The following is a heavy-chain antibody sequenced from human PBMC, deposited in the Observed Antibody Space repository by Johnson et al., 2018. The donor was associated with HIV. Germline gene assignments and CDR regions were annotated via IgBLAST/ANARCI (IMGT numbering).Heavy chain of an antibody. CDR3: AKGSPYTSSWLDALDI. J-gene: IGHJ3*02. CDR2: ISYDGSNK. CDR1: AFTFSSYG. D-gene: IGHD6-13*01. V-gene: IGHV3-30*19. Sequence: QVQLVESGGGLVQPGGSLRLSCAASAFTFSSYGMHWVRQAPGKGLEWVAVISYDGSNKYYADSVKGRFTISRDNAKNSLYLQMNSLRAEDTAVYYCAKGSPYTSSWLDALDIWGQGTMVTVSS.